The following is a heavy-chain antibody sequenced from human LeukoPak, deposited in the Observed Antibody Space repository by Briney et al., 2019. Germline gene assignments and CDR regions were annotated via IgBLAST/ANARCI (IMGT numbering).Heavy chain of an antibody. CDR3: AKDGTSGEFSDWFDP. CDR1: GFTFSSYA. Sequence: PGGSLRLSCAASGFTFSSYAMSWVRQAPGKGLEWVSAISGSGGSTYYADSVKGRFTISRDNSKNTLYLQMNSLRAEDTAVYYCAKDGTSGEFSDWFDPWGQGTLVTVSS. CDR2: ISGSGGST. D-gene: IGHD3-10*01. V-gene: IGHV3-23*01. J-gene: IGHJ5*02.